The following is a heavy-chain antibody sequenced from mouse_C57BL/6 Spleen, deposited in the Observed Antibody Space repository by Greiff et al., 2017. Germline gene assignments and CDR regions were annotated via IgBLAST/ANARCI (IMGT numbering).Heavy chain of an antibody. Sequence: EVQLVESGGGLVKPGGSLKLSCAASGFTFSDYGMHWVRQAPEKGLEWVAYISSGSSTIYYADTVKGRFTISRDNAKNTLFLQMTRLRSEETAMYYCARPGYSNYWFAYWGQGTLVTVSA. V-gene: IGHV5-17*01. CDR3: ARPGYSNYWFAY. J-gene: IGHJ3*01. CDR2: ISSGSSTI. CDR1: GFTFSDYG. D-gene: IGHD2-5*01.